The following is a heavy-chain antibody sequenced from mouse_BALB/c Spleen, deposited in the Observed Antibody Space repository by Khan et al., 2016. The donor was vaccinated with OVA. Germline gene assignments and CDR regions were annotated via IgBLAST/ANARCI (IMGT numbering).Heavy chain of an antibody. D-gene: IGHD2-3*01. V-gene: IGHV3-2*02. CDR3: ARDGSRYNYAMDY. J-gene: IGHJ4*01. CDR2: ISYSGST. CDR1: VYSITSDYA. Sequence: EVQLVESGPGLVKPSQSLSLTYTVTVYSITSDYAWNWIRQFPGNKLEWMGYISYSGSTNYNPALKSRISITRDTSKNQFFLQLNSVTTEDTATYYCARDGSRYNYAMDYWGQGTSVTVSS.